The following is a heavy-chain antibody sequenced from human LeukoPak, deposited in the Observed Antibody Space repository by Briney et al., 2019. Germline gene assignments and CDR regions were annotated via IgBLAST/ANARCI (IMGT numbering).Heavy chain of an antibody. V-gene: IGHV3-21*01. J-gene: IGHJ4*02. D-gene: IGHD3-22*01. Sequence: GGSLRLSCAASGFTFVNAWMSWVRQSPGKGLEWISSVSSSSSYIYYIDSVKGRFTISRDNAKNSLYLQMNSLRAEDTAVYYCARDKSSGALGYWGQGTLVTVSS. CDR3: ARDKSSGALGY. CDR1: GFTFVNAW. CDR2: VSSSSSYI.